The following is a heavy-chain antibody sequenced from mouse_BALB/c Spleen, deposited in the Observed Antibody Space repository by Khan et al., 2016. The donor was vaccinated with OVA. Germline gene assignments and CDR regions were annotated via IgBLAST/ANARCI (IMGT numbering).Heavy chain of an antibody. Sequence: EVQLQESGPGLVKPSQSLSLTCTVTGYSITSDYAWNWIRQFPGNKLEWMGYISYSGRTSYNPSLKSRISITRDPSKNPFFLQLTSVTTEDTATNYCARSVTITTVVATDFDYWGQGTSRTVSS. CDR3: ARSVTITTVVATDFDY. V-gene: IGHV3-2*02. J-gene: IGHJ2*02. D-gene: IGHD1-1*01. CDR2: ISYSGRT. CDR1: GYSITSDYA.